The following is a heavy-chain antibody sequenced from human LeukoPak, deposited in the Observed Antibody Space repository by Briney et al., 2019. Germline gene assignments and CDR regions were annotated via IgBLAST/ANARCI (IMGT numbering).Heavy chain of an antibody. CDR1: GDSISSYY. V-gene: IGHV4-59*01. CDR2: IHHSGST. Sequence: SETLSLTCTVSGDSISSYYWSWIRQPPGKRLEWIGYIHHSGSTNYNPSLKSRVTISADTSKYQFSLKPSSVTAADTAVYYCATGYSSTWYYFDYWGQGTLVTVSS. J-gene: IGHJ4*02. CDR3: ATGYSSTWYYFDY. D-gene: IGHD6-13*01.